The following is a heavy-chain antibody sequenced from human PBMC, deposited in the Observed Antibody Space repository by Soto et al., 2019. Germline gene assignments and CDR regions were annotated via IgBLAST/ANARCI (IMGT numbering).Heavy chain of an antibody. CDR1: GFTFSSYA. D-gene: IGHD6-19*01. CDR3: ARRSSGWYFDY. J-gene: IGHJ4*02. Sequence: EVQVLESGGGLVQPGGSLRLSFAASGFTFSSYAMNGVRQAPGKGLEWVSVISGSGGSTYYADSVKGRFTISRDNSKNTLYLQMNSLRAEDTAVYYCARRSSGWYFDYWGQGTLVTVSS. V-gene: IGHV3-23*01. CDR2: ISGSGGST.